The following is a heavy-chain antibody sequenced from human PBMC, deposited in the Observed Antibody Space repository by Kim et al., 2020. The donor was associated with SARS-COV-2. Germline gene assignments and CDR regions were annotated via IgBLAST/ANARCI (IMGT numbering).Heavy chain of an antibody. V-gene: IGHV3-30-3*01. J-gene: IGHJ6*03. CDR1: GFTFSSYA. CDR2: ISYDGSNK. D-gene: IGHD3-10*01. Sequence: GGSLRLSCAASGFTFSSYAMHWVRQAPGKGLEWVAVISYDGSNKYYADSVKGRFTISRDNSKNTLYLQMNSLRAEDTAVYYCARDQSITMVQGVQLYYYYYMDVWGKGTTVTVSS. CDR3: ARDQSITMVQGVQLYYYYYMDV.